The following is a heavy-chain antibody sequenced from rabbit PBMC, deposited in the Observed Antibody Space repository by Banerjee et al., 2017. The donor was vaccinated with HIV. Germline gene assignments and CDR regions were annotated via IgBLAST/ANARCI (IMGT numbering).Heavy chain of an antibody. J-gene: IGHJ4*01. CDR3: AREEYVGYGWNFNL. Sequence: QEQLKESGGGLVQPGESLKLSCNASGFDFSRYYMSWVRQAPGKGLEWIGCIYGDNSGITYYASWAKGRFTISKTSSTTVTLQMTSLTAADTATYFCAREEYVGYGWNFNLWGQGTLVTVS. D-gene: IGHD6-1*01. CDR1: GFDFSRYYM. V-gene: IGHV1S45*01. CDR2: IYGDNSGIT.